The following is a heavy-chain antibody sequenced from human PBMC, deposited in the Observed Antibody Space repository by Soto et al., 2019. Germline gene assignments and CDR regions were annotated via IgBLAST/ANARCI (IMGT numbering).Heavy chain of an antibody. CDR2: ISWNSGSI. CDR1: GFTFDDYA. J-gene: IGHJ3*02. CDR3: ASYCSGGSFYPNSDPI. V-gene: IGHV3-9*01. D-gene: IGHD2-15*01. Sequence: GGSLRLSCAASGFTFDDYAMHWVRQAPGKGLEWVSGISWNSGSIGYADSVKGRFTISRDNAKNSLYLQMNSLRAEDTALYYCASYCSGGSFYPNSDPIWGKGTMVTVSS.